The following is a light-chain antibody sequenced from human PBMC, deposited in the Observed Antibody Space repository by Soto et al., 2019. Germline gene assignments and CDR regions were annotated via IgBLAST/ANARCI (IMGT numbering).Light chain of an antibody. J-gene: IGLJ2*01. CDR3: SSYTSSSALVA. V-gene: IGLV2-14*01. CDR1: NNDIGGYNY. Sequence: QSALTQPASVSGSPEQSITISCTGTNNDIGGYNYVSWYQQHAGKAPKLMIFDVSNRPSGVSNRFSGSKSGNTASLTISGLQAEDEADYYCSSYTSSSALVAFGGGTKLTVL. CDR2: DVS.